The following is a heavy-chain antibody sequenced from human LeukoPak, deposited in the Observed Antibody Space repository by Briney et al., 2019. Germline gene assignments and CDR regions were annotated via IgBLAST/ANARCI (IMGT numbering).Heavy chain of an antibody. CDR2: IYYIGST. J-gene: IGHJ4*02. CDR3: AGPHWYSNYIGFDY. Sequence: SETLSLTCTVSGGSISSSSYYWGWIRQPPGKVLVWNGSIYYIGSTSYNPSLTSRVPTCLYTSKNLFSMEQPAGIGSVTAVSYSAGPHWYSNYIGFDYWGQGTLVSVS. CDR1: GGSISSSSYY. D-gene: IGHD4-11*01. V-gene: IGHV4-39*01.